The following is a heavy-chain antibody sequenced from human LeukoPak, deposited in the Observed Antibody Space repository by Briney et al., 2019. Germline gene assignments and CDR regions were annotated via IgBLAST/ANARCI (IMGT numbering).Heavy chain of an antibody. Sequence: PSETLSLTCAVSGDSFSSHYWTWIRQPPGKGLEWIGYITYIGSTNYNPSLKSRVTISIDTSKNQFFMKLSSVTAADTAVYYCARDLVTVTKGFDIWGQGTMVSVSS. CDR3: ARDLVTVTKGFDI. CDR2: ITYIGST. V-gene: IGHV4-59*11. D-gene: IGHD4-17*01. J-gene: IGHJ3*02. CDR1: GDSFSSHY.